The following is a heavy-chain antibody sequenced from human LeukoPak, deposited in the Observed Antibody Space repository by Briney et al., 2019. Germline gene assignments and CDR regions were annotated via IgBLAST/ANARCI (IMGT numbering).Heavy chain of an antibody. CDR3: ARSVRRGSGSYYKD. CDR1: GGSFSDYY. CDR2: INHSGST. Sequence: SETLSLTCAVYGGSFSDYYWSWIRQPPGKGLERIGEINHSGSTNYNPSLKSRVTISVDTSKNQFSLKLSSVTAADTAVYYCARSVRRGSGSYYKDWGQGTLVTVSS. D-gene: IGHD3-10*01. J-gene: IGHJ4*02. V-gene: IGHV4-34*01.